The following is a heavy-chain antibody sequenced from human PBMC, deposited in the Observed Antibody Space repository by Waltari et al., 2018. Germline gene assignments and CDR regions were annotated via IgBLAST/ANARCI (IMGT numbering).Heavy chain of an antibody. D-gene: IGHD3-3*01. Sequence: GAEVKKPGSSVKVSCKASGGTFSSYAISWVRQAPGQGLEWMGGIIPIFGTANYAQKFQGRVTITADESTSTAYMELSSLRSEDTAVYYCASDADKLLPTILGVAHDAFDIWGQGTMVTVSS. CDR2: IIPIFGTA. V-gene: IGHV1-69*01. CDR1: GGTFSSYA. J-gene: IGHJ3*02. CDR3: ASDADKLLPTILGVAHDAFDI.